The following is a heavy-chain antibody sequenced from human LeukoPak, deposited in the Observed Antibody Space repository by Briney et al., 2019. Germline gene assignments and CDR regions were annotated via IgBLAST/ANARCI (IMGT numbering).Heavy chain of an antibody. CDR2: VYYSGST. J-gene: IGHJ4*02. CDR1: GGSISSSSYY. V-gene: IGHV4-39*07. D-gene: IGHD3-10*01. CDR3: ARDQPPSRLLWPY. Sequence: SETLSLTCTVSGGSISSSSYYWGWIRQPPGKGLEWIGSVYYSGSTYYNPSLKSRVTISVDTSKNQFSLKLSSVTAADTAVYYCARDQPPSRLLWPYWGQGTLVTVSS.